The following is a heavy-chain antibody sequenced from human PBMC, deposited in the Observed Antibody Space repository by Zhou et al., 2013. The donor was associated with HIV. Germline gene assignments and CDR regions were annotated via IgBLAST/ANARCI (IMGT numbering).Heavy chain of an antibody. CDR1: GGSFSSYA. CDR3: ARGAAYYDSSGYVDRWGHDGFDI. CDR2: IIPIFGSV. V-gene: IGHV1-69*13. Sequence: QVQLVQSGAEVKKPGSSVKVSCKVSGGSFSSYAISWVRQAPGQGLEWMGRIIPIFGSVYYAQKLQGRVTITADDSTSTAYMELNSLSSEDTAVYYCARGAAYYDSSGYVDRWGHDGFDIWGQGDNGHRLF. D-gene: IGHD3-22*01. J-gene: IGHJ3*02.